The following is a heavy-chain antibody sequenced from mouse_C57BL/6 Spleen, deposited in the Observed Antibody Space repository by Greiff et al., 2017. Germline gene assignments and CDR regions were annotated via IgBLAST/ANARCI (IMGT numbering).Heavy chain of an antibody. CDR2: INPGSGGT. CDR1: GYAFTNYL. Sequence: QVQLQQSGAELVRPGTSVKVSCKASGYAFTNYLIEWVKQRPGQGLEWIGVINPGSGGTNYNEKFKSKATLTADKSSSTAYMQLSSLTSEDSAVYFCARGSGYVGFDYWGQGTTLTVSS. V-gene: IGHV1-54*01. J-gene: IGHJ2*01. CDR3: ARGSGYVGFDY. D-gene: IGHD3-2*02.